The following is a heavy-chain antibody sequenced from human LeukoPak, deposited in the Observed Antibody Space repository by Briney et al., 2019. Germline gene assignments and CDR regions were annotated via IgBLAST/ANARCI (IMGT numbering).Heavy chain of an antibody. CDR1: GGTFSSYA. V-gene: IGHV1-69*06. Sequence: SVKVSCKASGGTFSSYAISWVRQAPGQGLEWMGGIIPIFGTTDYAQKFQGRVTITADKSTSTAYMELSSLRSEDTAVYYCARGSYYYGSGSSYPWEYFDYWSQGTLVTVSS. J-gene: IGHJ4*02. CDR2: IIPIFGTT. CDR3: ARGSYYYGSGSSYPWEYFDY. D-gene: IGHD3-10*01.